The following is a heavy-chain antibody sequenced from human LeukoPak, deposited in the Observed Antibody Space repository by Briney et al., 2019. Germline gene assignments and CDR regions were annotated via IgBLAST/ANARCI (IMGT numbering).Heavy chain of an antibody. V-gene: IGHV1-69*13. CDR1: GGTFSSYA. J-gene: IGHJ5*02. Sequence: SVKVSCKASGGTFSSYAISWVRQAPGQGLEWMGGIIPIFGTANYAQKFQGRVTITADESTSTAYMELSSLRSEDTAVCYFERDSGSYCYWWFDPWGQGTLVTVSS. CDR2: IIPIFGTA. CDR3: ERDSGSYCYWWFDP. D-gene: IGHD5-18*01.